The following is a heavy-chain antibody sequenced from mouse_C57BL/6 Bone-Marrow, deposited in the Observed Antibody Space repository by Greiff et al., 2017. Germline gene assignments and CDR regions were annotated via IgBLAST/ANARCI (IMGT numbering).Heavy chain of an antibody. CDR3: ARDGYYGWFAY. J-gene: IGHJ3*01. CDR1: GYTFTSYW. Sequence: QVQLQQPGAELVRPGSSVKLSCKASGYTFTSYWMDWVKQRPGQGLEWIGNIYPSDSETQYNQKFKDKATLTVDKSSSTAYMQLSSLTSEDSAVYYFARDGYYGWFAYWGQGTLVTVSA. CDR2: IYPSDSET. D-gene: IGHD2-3*01. V-gene: IGHV1-61*01.